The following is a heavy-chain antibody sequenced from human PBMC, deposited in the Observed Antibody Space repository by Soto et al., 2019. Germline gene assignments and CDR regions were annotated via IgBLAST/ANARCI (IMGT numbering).Heavy chain of an antibody. J-gene: IGHJ6*02. D-gene: IGHD3-3*01. CDR1: GGTFSSYA. Sequence: GASVKVSCKTSGGTFSSYAISWVRQAPGQGLEWMGGIIPIFGTANYAQKFQGRVTITADESTSTAYMELSSLRSEDTAVYYCARASSAYYGFWSGYYTGSYYYGMDVWGQGTTVTVSS. CDR2: IIPIFGTA. V-gene: IGHV1-69*13. CDR3: ARASSAYYGFWSGYYTGSYYYGMDV.